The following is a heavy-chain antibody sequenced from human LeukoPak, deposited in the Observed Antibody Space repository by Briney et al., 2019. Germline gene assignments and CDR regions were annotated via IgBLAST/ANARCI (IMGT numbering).Heavy chain of an antibody. CDR3: AKASSSSPLWYYYHMDV. J-gene: IGHJ6*03. CDR2: ISYDGSNK. V-gene: IGHV3-30*18. D-gene: IGHD6-6*01. Sequence: GGSLRLSCAASGFTFSSYGMHWVRQAPGKGLEWVAVISYDGSNKYYADSVKGRFTISRDNSKNTLYLQMNSLRAEDTAVYYCAKASSSSPLWYYYHMDVWGKGTTVTFSS. CDR1: GFTFSSYG.